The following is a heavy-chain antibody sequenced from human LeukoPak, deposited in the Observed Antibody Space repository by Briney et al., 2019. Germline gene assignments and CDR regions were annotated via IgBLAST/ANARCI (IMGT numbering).Heavy chain of an antibody. CDR2: ISSSSRYT. D-gene: IGHD3-3*01. Sequence: PGGSLRLSCAASGFSLRDYSMDWVRQAPGKGLEWVSSISSSSRYTFYVDSVKGRFTISRDNAKNSLYLQMNSLRVEDTAVYYGARDEARGYDFRPQDHWGQGTLVSVAS. J-gene: IGHJ4*02. V-gene: IGHV3-21*01. CDR3: ARDEARGYDFRPQDH. CDR1: GFSLRDYS.